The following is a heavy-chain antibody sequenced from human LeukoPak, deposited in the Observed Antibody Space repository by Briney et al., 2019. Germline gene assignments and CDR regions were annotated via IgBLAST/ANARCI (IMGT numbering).Heavy chain of an antibody. J-gene: IGHJ4*02. CDR3: ARDFALAARSFDY. Sequence: GGSLRLSCAASGFTFSSYSMNWVRQAPGKGLEWVSSISSSSSYIYYADSVKGRFNISRDNAKNSLYLQMNSLRAEDTAVYYCARDFALAARSFDYWGQGTLVTVSS. CDR1: GFTFSSYS. V-gene: IGHV3-21*01. CDR2: ISSSSSYI. D-gene: IGHD6-6*01.